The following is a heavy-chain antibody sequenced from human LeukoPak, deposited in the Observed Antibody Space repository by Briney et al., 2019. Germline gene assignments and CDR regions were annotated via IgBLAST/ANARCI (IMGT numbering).Heavy chain of an antibody. CDR1: GFTFRTYW. J-gene: IGHJ3*02. Sequence: GGSLRLSCAVSGFTFRTYWMHWVRQVTGEALEWVSMIYEAGNTYYTGSVKGRFTISRENAKNSLYLQMHGLAAGDTAVYYCAREMSGSNDAFDIWGPGTMVTVSS. V-gene: IGHV3-13*01. CDR3: AREMSGSNDAFDI. CDR2: IYEAGNT. D-gene: IGHD3-10*01.